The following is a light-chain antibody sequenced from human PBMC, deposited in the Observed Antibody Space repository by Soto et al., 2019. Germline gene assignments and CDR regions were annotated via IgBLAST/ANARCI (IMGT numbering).Light chain of an antibody. Sequence: QSVLTQPPSASGTPGQRVTISCSGSSPNIGSSYVHWYQQLPGTAPKLLIYSNGLRPSGVPGRFSGSKSGTSASLAISGLPWEDAADYYGAAWDDSRSARVFGGETKVTV. CDR3: AAWDDSRSARV. CDR2: SNG. CDR1: SPNIGSSY. V-gene: IGLV1-47*02. J-gene: IGLJ3*02.